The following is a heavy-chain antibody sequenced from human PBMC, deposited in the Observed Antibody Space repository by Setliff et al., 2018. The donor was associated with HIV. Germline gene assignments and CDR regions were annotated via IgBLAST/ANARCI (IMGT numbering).Heavy chain of an antibody. D-gene: IGHD4-17*01. J-gene: IGHJ4*02. V-gene: IGHV4-61*02. CDR2: IYTSGST. CDR1: GGSISSGIYY. Sequence: SETLSLTCTVSGGSISSGIYYWSWIRQPAGKGLEWIGRIYTSGSTNYNPSLKSRVTISLDTSKNQFSLKVRSVTAADTAVYYCAREGDYADFDYWGQGTLVTVSS. CDR3: AREGDYADFDY.